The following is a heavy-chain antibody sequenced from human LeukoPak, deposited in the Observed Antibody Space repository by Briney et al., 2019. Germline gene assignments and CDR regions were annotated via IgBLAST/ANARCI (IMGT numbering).Heavy chain of an antibody. Sequence: PGRSLRLSCAASGFTFSSYGMHWVRQAPGKGLEWVAVIWYDGSNKYYADSVKGRFTISRDNSKNTLYLQMNSLRAEDTAVYYCSRASGYSGYDYPYWGQGTLVTVSS. V-gene: IGHV3-33*01. J-gene: IGHJ4*02. D-gene: IGHD5-12*01. CDR2: IWYDGSNK. CDR3: SRASGYSGYDYPY. CDR1: GFTFSSYG.